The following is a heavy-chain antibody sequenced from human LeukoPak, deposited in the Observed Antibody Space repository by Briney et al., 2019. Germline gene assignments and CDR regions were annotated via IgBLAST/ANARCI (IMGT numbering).Heavy chain of an antibody. V-gene: IGHV5-10-1*01. D-gene: IGHD4-17*01. CDR3: ATGASKVTTDFANY. Sequence: GESLTISCKGSGYSFTNHWISWVRQMPGKGLEWMGRIDPRDSYTKYSPSFEGHVTISVDKSISSAFLQWNSLKASDTAIYYCATGASKVTTDFANYWGQGTQVAVSS. CDR2: IDPRDSYT. CDR1: GYSFTNHW. J-gene: IGHJ1*01.